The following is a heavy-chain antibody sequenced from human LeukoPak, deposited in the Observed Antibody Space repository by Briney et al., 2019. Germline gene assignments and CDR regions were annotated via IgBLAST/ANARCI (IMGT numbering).Heavy chain of an antibody. CDR3: AASSVGGKYYGSGSYLGFDP. D-gene: IGHD3-10*01. CDR2: IYYSGST. V-gene: IGHV4-39*01. J-gene: IGHJ5*02. CDR1: GGSISSSSYY. Sequence: SETLSLTCTVSGGSISSSSYYWGWIRQPPGKGLEWIGSIYYSGSTYYNPSLKSRVTISVDTSKNQFSLKLSSVTAADTAVYYCAASSVGGKYYGSGSYLGFDPWGQGTLVTVSS.